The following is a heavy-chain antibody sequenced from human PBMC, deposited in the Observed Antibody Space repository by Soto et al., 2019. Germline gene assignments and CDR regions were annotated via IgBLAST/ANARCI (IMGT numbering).Heavy chain of an antibody. CDR2: IDYSGST. Sequence: SETLSLTCTVSGGSISSGGYYWSWIRQHPGKGLEWIGYIDYSGSTYYNPSLKSRVTISIDTSKNQFSLRLSSVTAADTAVYDFARFHLYYHLDVWGQGTTVTVSS. J-gene: IGHJ6*02. CDR1: GGSISSGGYY. V-gene: IGHV4-31*03. CDR3: ARFHLYYHLDV.